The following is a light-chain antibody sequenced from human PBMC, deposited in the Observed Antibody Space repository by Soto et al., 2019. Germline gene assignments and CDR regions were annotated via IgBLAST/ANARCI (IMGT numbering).Light chain of an antibody. J-gene: IGLJ7*01. CDR2: NNN. CDR3: AAWHDSLNGPV. CDR1: SSNIGSHT. V-gene: IGLV1-44*01. Sequence: QAVLTQPPSASGTPGQRVTISCSGSSSNIGSHTVNWYQQVPGTAPKLLIYNNNQRPSGVPDRFSGSKSGTSASLAISGLQSEDEADYYCAAWHDSLNGPVFGGGTKLTVL.